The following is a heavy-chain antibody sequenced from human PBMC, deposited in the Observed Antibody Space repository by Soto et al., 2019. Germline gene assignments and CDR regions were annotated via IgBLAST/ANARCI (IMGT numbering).Heavy chain of an antibody. CDR2: SSATGAST. V-gene: IGHV3-23*01. Sequence: EVQLLESGGGLVQPGGSLRLSCAASGFTFSSYGMTWVRQAPGKGLEWVSFSSATGASTYYADSVKGRFTISRDNSKNTLYLLKTSLRADDTAVYYCAKERRAGGNCGFYFDFWGQGALVIVYS. J-gene: IGHJ4*02. D-gene: IGHD1-7*01. CDR3: AKERRAGGNCGFYFDF. CDR1: GFTFSSYG.